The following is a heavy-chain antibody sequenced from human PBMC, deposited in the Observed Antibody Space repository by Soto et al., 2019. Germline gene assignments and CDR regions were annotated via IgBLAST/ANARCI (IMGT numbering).Heavy chain of an antibody. CDR1: GFTFSDYA. J-gene: IGHJ4*02. CDR2: IGRSGDPT. Sequence: PGGSLRLSCATSGFTFSDYAMTWVRQAPGKGLEWVSAIGRSGDPTYYADTIKGRFSISRDNSKNTLYLQMNSLRAEDTAVYYCARDRVPYSSSWGQGTLVTVSS. D-gene: IGHD6-13*01. CDR3: ARDRVPYSSS. V-gene: IGHV3-23*01.